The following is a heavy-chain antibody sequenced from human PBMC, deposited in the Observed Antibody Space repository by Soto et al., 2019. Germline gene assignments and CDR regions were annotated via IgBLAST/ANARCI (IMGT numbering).Heavy chain of an antibody. J-gene: IGHJ4*02. CDR3: ARVGHDFCSGPFDY. CDR2: IDASGST. CDR1: GGSISTYY. Sequence: QGQLQESGPGLLKPSDTLSLTCTVSGGSISTYYCNWIRQPAGRGLEWIGRIDASGSTDYNPCIKSRITMSADTSRNLFSLRLSSVTAADTAVYYCARVGHDFCSGPFDYWGQGILVTVSS. D-gene: IGHD3-3*01. V-gene: IGHV4-4*07.